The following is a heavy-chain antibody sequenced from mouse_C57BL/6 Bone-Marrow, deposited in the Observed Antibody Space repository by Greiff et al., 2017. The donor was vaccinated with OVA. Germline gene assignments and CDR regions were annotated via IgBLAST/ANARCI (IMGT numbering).Heavy chain of an antibody. V-gene: IGHV1-55*01. J-gene: IGHJ2*01. D-gene: IGHD1-1*01. CDR2: IYPGSGST. Sequence: QVQLKQPGAELVKPGASVKMSCKASGYTFTSYWITWVKQRPGQGLEWIGDIYPGSGSTNYNEKFKSKATLTVDTSSSTAYMQLSSLTSEDSAVYYCARRDTTVGGVFDYWGQGTTLTVSS. CDR3: ARRDTTVGGVFDY. CDR1: GYTFTSYW.